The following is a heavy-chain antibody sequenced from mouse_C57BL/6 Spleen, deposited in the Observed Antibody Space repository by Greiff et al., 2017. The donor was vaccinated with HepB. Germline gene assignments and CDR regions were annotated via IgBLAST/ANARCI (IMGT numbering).Heavy chain of an antibody. J-gene: IGHJ1*03. CDR2: ISSGGDYI. Sequence: EVKLMESGEGLVKPGGSLKLSCAASGFTFSSYAMSWVRQTPEKRLEWVAYISSGGDYIYYADTVKGRFTISRDNARNTLYLQMSSLKSEDTAMYYCTRSHLGRRYFDVWGTGTTVTVSS. CDR3: TRSHLGRRYFDV. CDR1: GFTFSSYA. D-gene: IGHD4-1*01. V-gene: IGHV5-9-1*02.